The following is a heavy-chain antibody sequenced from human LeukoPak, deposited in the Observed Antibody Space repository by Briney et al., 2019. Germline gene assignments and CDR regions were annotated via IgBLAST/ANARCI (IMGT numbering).Heavy chain of an antibody. D-gene: IGHD3-22*01. CDR1: GFTFSTFA. CDR3: ARDRGVYDIAGYYS. J-gene: IGHJ4*02. V-gene: IGHV3-30*15. CDR2: VSFDGTNK. Sequence: GGSLRLSCAASGFTFSTFAMVWVRQAPGKGLEWVSLVSFDGTNKFYADSVKGRFTISRDNPKNTLYPQMSSLRAEDTAVYYCARDRGVYDIAGYYSWGQGTLVTVSS.